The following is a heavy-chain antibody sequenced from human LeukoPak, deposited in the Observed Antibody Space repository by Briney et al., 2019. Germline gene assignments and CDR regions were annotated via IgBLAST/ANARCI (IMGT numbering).Heavy chain of an antibody. J-gene: IGHJ4*02. D-gene: IGHD5-24*01. CDR3: ARLGSGGKMATPDY. Sequence: VASVKVSCKASGGTFSSYAISWLRQAPGQGLEWMGGIIPIFGTANYAQKFQGRVTITTDESTSTAYMELSSLRSEDTAVYYCARLGSGGKMATPDYWGQGTLVTVSS. CDR2: IIPIFGTA. V-gene: IGHV1-69*05. CDR1: GGTFSSYA.